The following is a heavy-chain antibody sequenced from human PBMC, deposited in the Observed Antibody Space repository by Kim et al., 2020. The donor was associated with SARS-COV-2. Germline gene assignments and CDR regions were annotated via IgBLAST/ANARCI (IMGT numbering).Heavy chain of an antibody. D-gene: IGHD1-26*01. CDR2: ST. CDR3: ARLEVGALDY. V-gene: IGHV3-53*01. J-gene: IGHJ4*02. Sequence: STYYAGSVKGRFTISRDNSKNTLYLQMNSLRAEDTAVHYCARLEVGALDYWGQGTLVTVSS.